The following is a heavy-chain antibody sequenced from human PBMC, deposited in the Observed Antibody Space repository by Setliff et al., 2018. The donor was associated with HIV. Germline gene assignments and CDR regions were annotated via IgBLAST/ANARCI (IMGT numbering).Heavy chain of an antibody. CDR1: GGSISSHY. Sequence: SETLSLTCTVSGGSISSHYWSWIRQPPGKGLEWIGNMYYSGSTNYNPSLKSRVTISVDTSKNQVSLKLSSVAAADTAVYYCARGGYRDGYDYWGQGTLVTVSS. CDR2: MYYSGST. D-gene: IGHD5-18*01. J-gene: IGHJ4*02. V-gene: IGHV4-59*11. CDR3: ARGGYRDGYDY.